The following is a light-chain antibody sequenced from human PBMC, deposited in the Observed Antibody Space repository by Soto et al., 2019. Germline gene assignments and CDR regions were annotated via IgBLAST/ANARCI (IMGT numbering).Light chain of an antibody. V-gene: IGLV2-23*01. J-gene: IGLJ2*01. CDR2: EGS. CDR1: SSDVGSYNL. Sequence: QSALTQPASVSGSPGQSITISCTGTSSDVGSYNLVSWYQQHPGKAPKLMIYEGSKRPSGVSNRFSGSKSGNTASLTISGLQAEDEADYYCCSYAGSSNYVVFGRGTKLTVL. CDR3: CSYAGSSNYVV.